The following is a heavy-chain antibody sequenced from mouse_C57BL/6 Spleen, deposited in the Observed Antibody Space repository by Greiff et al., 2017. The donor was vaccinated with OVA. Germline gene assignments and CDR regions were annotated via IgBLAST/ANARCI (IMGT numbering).Heavy chain of an antibody. CDR3: ARRGLLDYYAMDY. CDR2: IYPGSGST. D-gene: IGHD2-3*01. J-gene: IGHJ4*01. Sequence: VQLQQPGAELVKPGASVKMSCKASGYTFTSYWITWVKQRPGQGLEWIGDIYPGSGSTNYNEKFKSKATLTVDTSSSTAYMQLSSLTSDDSAVYYCARRGLLDYYAMDYWGQGTSVTVSS. V-gene: IGHV1-55*01. CDR1: GYTFTSYW.